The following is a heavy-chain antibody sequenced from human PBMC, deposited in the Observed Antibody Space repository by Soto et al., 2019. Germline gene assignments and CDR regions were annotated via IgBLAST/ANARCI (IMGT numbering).Heavy chain of an antibody. CDR2: IWYDGSNK. Sequence: QVQLVESGGGVVQPGRSLRLSCAASGFTFSSYGMHWVRQAPGKGLEWVAVIWYDGSNKYYADSVNGRFTISRDNSKNTLYLQMNSLRAEDTAVYYCARNEQQLADSHFDYWGQGTLVTVSS. V-gene: IGHV3-33*01. J-gene: IGHJ4*02. D-gene: IGHD6-13*01. CDR1: GFTFSSYG. CDR3: ARNEQQLADSHFDY.